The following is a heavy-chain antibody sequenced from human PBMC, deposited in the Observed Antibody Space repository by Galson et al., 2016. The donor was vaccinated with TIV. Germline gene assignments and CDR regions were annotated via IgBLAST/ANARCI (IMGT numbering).Heavy chain of an antibody. D-gene: IGHD6-19*01. CDR2: IKQDGSEK. J-gene: IGHJ4*02. CDR3: ARGSGWTHDY. Sequence: SLRLSCAASGFTFSSYWMSWVTQAPGKGLERVANIKQDGSEKYSLDSVKGRFTISRDSASDSVYLQMNSLRAEDTAVYYCARGSGWTHDYWGQGTLVTVSS. CDR1: GFTFSSYW. V-gene: IGHV3-7*04.